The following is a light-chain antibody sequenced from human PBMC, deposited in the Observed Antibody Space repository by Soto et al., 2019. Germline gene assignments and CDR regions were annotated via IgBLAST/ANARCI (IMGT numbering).Light chain of an antibody. CDR1: QSITSY. CDR3: QQSYSYSTPGT. J-gene: IGKJ1*01. CDR2: AAS. V-gene: IGKV1-39*01. Sequence: DIQMTQSPSSLSASVGDRVTITCRASQSITSYLNWYQQKPGKAPKLLIYAASNLQSGVPSRFSGSGSGTDFTLTISSLQLEDFATYYCQQSYSYSTPGTFGQGTKVEIK.